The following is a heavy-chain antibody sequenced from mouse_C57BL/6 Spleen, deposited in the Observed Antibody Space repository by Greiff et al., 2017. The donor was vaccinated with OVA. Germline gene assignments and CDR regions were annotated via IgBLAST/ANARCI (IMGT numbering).Heavy chain of an antibody. D-gene: IGHD1-1*01. Sequence: QVQLQQSGPGLVQPSQSLSITCTVSGFSLTSYGVHWVRPSPGKGLEWLGVIWSGGSTDYNAAFISRLSISKDNSKSQVFFKMNSLQADDTAIYYCARNSSTTVVATGYFDVWGTGTTVTVSS. CDR2: IWSGGST. J-gene: IGHJ1*03. V-gene: IGHV2-2*01. CDR1: GFSLTSYG. CDR3: ARNSSTTVVATGYFDV.